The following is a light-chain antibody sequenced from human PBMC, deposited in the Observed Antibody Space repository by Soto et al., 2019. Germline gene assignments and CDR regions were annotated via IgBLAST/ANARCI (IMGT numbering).Light chain of an antibody. CDR3: QQYDSSPSWT. Sequence: EIVMTQSPGTLSVPPGERATLFCRASQSVSSSLAWYQQKPGQAPRLFIYDASTRATGIPARFSGSGSGTDFTLTISRLEPADFAVYYCQQYDSSPSWTFGQGTKVDIK. CDR1: QSVSSS. J-gene: IGKJ1*01. CDR2: DAS. V-gene: IGKV3-15*01.